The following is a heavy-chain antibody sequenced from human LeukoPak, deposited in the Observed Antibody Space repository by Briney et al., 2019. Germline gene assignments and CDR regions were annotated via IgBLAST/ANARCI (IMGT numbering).Heavy chain of an antibody. CDR2: IGASGGNT. CDR1: GFTFSSYA. V-gene: IGHV3-23*01. Sequence: GGSLRLSCAATGFTFSSYAMSWVRQAPGKGLEWVSGIGASGGNTYYADSVKGRFTISRDNSRNTLYVQMNSLRAEDTAVYYCANFERTVAGPYNWFDSWGQGTLVTVSS. J-gene: IGHJ5*01. D-gene: IGHD6-19*01. CDR3: ANFERTVAGPYNWFDS.